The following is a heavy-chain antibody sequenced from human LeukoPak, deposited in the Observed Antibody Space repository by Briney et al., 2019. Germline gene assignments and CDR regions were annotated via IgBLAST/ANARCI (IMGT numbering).Heavy chain of an antibody. V-gene: IGHV3-74*01. D-gene: IGHD5-18*01. CDR3: AKNAGYSYGLYYFDY. Sequence: GGSLRLSCAASGFTFSNYWMHWVRQTPGKGLVWVSRINNDGSTTSYADSVKGRFTISRDNSKNTVHLQMDSLRAEDSAVYYCAKNAGYSYGLYYFDYWGQGTLVTVSS. CDR2: INNDGSTT. J-gene: IGHJ4*02. CDR1: GFTFSNYW.